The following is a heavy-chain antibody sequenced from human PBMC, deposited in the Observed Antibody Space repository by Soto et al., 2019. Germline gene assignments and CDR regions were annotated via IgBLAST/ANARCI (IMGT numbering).Heavy chain of an antibody. D-gene: IGHD3-3*01. CDR3: ARDPGFLEWLLDPNRGAYYYYGMDV. CDR1: GYTFTSYA. Sequence: GASVKVSCKASGYTFTSYAMHWVRQAPGQRLEWMGWINAGNGNTKYSQKFQGRVTITRDTSASTAYMELSSLRSEDTAVYYCARDPGFLEWLLDPNRGAYYYYGMDVWGQGTTVTVSS. V-gene: IGHV1-3*01. J-gene: IGHJ6*02. CDR2: INAGNGNT.